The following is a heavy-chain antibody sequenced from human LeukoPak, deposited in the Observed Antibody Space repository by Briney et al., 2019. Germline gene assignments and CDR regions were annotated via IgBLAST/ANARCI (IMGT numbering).Heavy chain of an antibody. CDR3: ARGVYYDSSGYYYTSYNWFDP. Sequence: ASVKVSCKASGGTFSSYAISWVRQAPGQGLEWMGWINPNSGGTNYAQKFQGRVTMTRDTSISTAYMELSRLRSDDTAVYYCARGVYYDSSGYYYTSYNWFDPWGQGTLVTVSS. D-gene: IGHD3-22*01. V-gene: IGHV1-2*02. J-gene: IGHJ5*02. CDR2: INPNSGGT. CDR1: GGTFSSYA.